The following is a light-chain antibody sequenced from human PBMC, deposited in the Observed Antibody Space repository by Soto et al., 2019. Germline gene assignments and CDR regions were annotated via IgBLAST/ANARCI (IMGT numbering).Light chain of an antibody. CDR2: KAS. V-gene: IGKV1-5*03. CDR1: QTSSSW. Sequence: DIQMTQSPSTLSGSVGDRVTITCRASQTSSSWLAWYQQKPGKAPKLLIYKASTINSGVPSRFSGSGSGTEFTLTISRLEADDFAIYYCQQYDSYSETFGQGTKVDIK. CDR3: QQYDSYSET. J-gene: IGKJ1*01.